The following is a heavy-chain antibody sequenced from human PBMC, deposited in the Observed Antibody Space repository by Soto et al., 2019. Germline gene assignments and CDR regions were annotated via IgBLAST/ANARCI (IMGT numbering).Heavy chain of an antibody. V-gene: IGHV4-31*03. D-gene: IGHD2-8*01. CDR2: IYFTGAA. CDR1: GGSIDTGGIY. CDR3: ASGTFNDISFDS. Sequence: QVQLQESGPGLVKPSQTLTLTCSVSGGSIDTGGIYWSWARPLPGKGLQWVGYIYFTGAAYYNPAIKSRVVMSLETSANQFSLSLTSLTAADTAVYYCASGTFNDISFDSWGQGRLVTVSS. J-gene: IGHJ4*02.